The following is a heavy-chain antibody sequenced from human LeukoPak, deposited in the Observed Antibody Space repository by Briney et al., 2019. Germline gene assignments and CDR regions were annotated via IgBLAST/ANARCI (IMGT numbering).Heavy chain of an antibody. V-gene: IGHV4-34*01. CDR1: GGSFSGYY. Sequence: SETLSLTCAVYGGSFSGYYWSWIRQPPGKGLEWIGEINHSGSTNYNPSLKSRVTISVDTSKNQFSLKLSSVTAADPAVYYCAGGYWYFELWDRGTLVTVSS. CDR2: INHSGST. CDR3: AGGYWYFEL. J-gene: IGHJ2*01.